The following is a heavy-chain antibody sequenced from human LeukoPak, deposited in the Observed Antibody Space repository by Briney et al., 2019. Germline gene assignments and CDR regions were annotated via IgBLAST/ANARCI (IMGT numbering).Heavy chain of an antibody. D-gene: IGHD2-15*01. CDR3: AKAVGVAATSPTSYFYYGMDV. CDR2: TSYDESNK. CDR1: GFTFSNYG. Sequence: GRSLRLSCAASGFTFSNYGMHWVRQAPGKGLEWVAVTSYDESNKYYADSVKGRFTISRDNSKNMLYLQMNSLRGEDTAVYFCAKAVGVAATSPTSYFYYGMDVWGQGTTVTVSS. J-gene: IGHJ6*02. V-gene: IGHV3-30*18.